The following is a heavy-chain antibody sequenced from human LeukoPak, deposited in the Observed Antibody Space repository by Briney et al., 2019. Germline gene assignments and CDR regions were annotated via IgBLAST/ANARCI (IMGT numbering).Heavy chain of an antibody. CDR1: GFTFSTYG. V-gene: IGHV3-30*02. CDR3: ARGPLWFGEDAFDI. D-gene: IGHD3-10*01. J-gene: IGHJ3*02. Sequence: GGSLRLSCAASGFTFSTYGMHWVRQAPGKGLEWVAFIRYDAINKYYADSVKGRFTISRDNAKNSLYLQMNSLRAEDTAVYYCARGPLWFGEDAFDIWGQGTMVTVSS. CDR2: IRYDAINK.